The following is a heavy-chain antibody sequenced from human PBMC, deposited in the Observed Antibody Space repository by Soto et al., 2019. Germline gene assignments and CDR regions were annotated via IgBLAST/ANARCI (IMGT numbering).Heavy chain of an antibody. V-gene: IGHV4-31*03. CDR2: IYYSGST. Sequence: PSETLSLTCTVPGGSISSGGYYWSWIRQHPGKGLEWIGYIYYSGSTYYNPSLKSRVTISVDTSKNQFSLKLSSVTAADTAVYYCSGSCSGGSCANLQKDYWGQGTLVPVSS. D-gene: IGHD2-15*01. J-gene: IGHJ4*02. CDR1: GGSISSGGYY. CDR3: SGSCSGGSCANLQKDY.